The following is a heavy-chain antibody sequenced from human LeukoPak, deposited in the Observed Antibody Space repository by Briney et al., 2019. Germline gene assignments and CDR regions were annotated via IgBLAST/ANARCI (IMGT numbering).Heavy chain of an antibody. CDR2: ISYDGSNK. J-gene: IGHJ4*02. CDR1: GFTFSSYG. Sequence: PGGSLRLSCAASGFTFSSYGMHWVRQAPGKGLEWVAVISYDGSNKYYADSVKGRFTISRDNSKNTLYLQMNSLRAEDTAVYYCAKDQGGYYYGSGSYYPPHFDYWGQGTLVTVPS. CDR3: AKDQGGYYYGSGSYYPPHFDY. D-gene: IGHD3-10*01. V-gene: IGHV3-30*18.